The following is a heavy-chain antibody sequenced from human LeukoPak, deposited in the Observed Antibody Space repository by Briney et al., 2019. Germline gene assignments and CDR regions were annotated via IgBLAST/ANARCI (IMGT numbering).Heavy chain of an antibody. CDR2: ISLSGDNM. CDR3: AKVATPNTLDAFDI. V-gene: IGHV3-23*01. J-gene: IGHJ3*02. CDR1: GFTFNSYG. Sequence: GGSLRLSCAASGFTFNSYGISWVRQAPGKGLEWVSDISLSGDNMFYADSVKGRFTISRDNSNHTVYLQMNSLRVDDTAVYYCAKVATPNTLDAFDIWGQGTMVTVSS. D-gene: IGHD1/OR15-1a*01.